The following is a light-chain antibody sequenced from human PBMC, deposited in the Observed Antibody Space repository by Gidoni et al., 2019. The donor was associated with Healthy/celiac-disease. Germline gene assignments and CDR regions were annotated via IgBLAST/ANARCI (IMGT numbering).Light chain of an antibody. V-gene: IGKV1-33*01. CDR2: DAS. Sequence: DIQMTQSPSSLSASVGDRVTITCQASQDISHYLNWYQQKPGKAPKLRIYDASNLETGVPSRFSGSGSGTDFTFTISSLQPEDIATYYCQQYDNLPRTFGQGTKVEIK. J-gene: IGKJ1*01. CDR1: QDISHY. CDR3: QQYDNLPRT.